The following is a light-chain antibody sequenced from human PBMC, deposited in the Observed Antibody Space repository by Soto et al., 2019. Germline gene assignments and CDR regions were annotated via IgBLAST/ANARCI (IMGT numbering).Light chain of an antibody. J-gene: IGLJ2*01. V-gene: IGLV2-8*01. CDR2: EVN. CDR3: ISYAGNHNLV. CDR1: SSYVGAYIY. Sequence: QSVLTQPASVSGSPGQSVTISCTGTSSYVGAYIYVSWYQQHPGTAPKLIIYEVNKRPSGVPDRFSGSRSGNTASLTVSGLQPGDAADYYCISYAGNHNLVFGGGTKVTVL.